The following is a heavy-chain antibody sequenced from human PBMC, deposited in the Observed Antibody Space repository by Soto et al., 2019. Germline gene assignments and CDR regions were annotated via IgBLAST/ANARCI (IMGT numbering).Heavy chain of an antibody. CDR2: ISSSSSYI. J-gene: IGHJ5*02. V-gene: IGHV3-21*01. D-gene: IGHD2-2*01. CDR3: ARDRTVVPPATFWFLP. Sequence: PGGSLRLSYAASGFTFSSYSMNWVRQAPGKGLEWVSSISSSSSYIYYADSVKGRFTISRDNAKNSLYLQMNSLRAEDTAVYYCARDRTVVPPATFWFLPWGKGLLLTLSS. CDR1: GFTFSSYS.